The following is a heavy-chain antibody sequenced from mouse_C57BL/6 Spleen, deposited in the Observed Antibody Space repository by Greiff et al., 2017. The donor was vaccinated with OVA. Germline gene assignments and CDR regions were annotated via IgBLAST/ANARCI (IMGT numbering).Heavy chain of an antibody. CDR2: IHPNSGST. CDR1: GYTFTSYW. CDR3: ARSNYYGSSYGYFDV. Sequence: QVQLQQPGAELVKPGASVKLSCKASGYTFTSYWMHWVKQRPGQGLEWIGMIHPNSGSTNYNEKFKSKATLTVDKSSSTAYMQLSSLTSEDSAVYYCARSNYYGSSYGYFDVWGTGTTVTVSS. J-gene: IGHJ1*03. V-gene: IGHV1-64*01. D-gene: IGHD1-1*01.